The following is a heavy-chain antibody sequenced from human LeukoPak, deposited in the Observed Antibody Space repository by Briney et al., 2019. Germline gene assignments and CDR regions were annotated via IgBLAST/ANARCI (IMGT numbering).Heavy chain of an antibody. CDR1: GGSISSYY. CDR3: ARSRAGWELLRVDY. Sequence: SETLSLTCTVSGGSISSYYWSWIRQPPGKGLEWIGYIYYSGSTNYNPSLKSRVTISVDTSKNQFSLKLSSVTAADTAVYYCARSRAGWELLRVDYWGQGTLVTVSS. J-gene: IGHJ4*02. CDR2: IYYSGST. V-gene: IGHV4-59*01. D-gene: IGHD1-26*01.